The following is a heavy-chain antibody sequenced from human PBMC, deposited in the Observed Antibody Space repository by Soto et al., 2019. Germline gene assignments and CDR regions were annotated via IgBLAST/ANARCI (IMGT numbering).Heavy chain of an antibody. CDR1: GFTFSSYG. Sequence: GGSLRLSCAASGFTFSSYGMHWVRQAPGKGLEWVAVIWYDGSNKYYADSVKGRFTISRDNSKNTLYLQMNSLRAEDTAVYYCARGQPYYAILTGPVPQIDYWGQGTLVTVSS. D-gene: IGHD3-9*01. V-gene: IGHV3-33*01. J-gene: IGHJ4*02. CDR2: IWYDGSNK. CDR3: ARGQPYYAILTGPVPQIDY.